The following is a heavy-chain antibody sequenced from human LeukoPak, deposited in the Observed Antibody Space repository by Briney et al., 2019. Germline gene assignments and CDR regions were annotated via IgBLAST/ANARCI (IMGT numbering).Heavy chain of an antibody. Sequence: GSSVKVSCKASGGTFSSSGINWVRQAPGQGLEWVGGIIPIFDTPNYAHKFQGRVTITADKSTSTAYMELSSLRSEDTAVYYCTRGGFNYNDGYYHGMDVWGKGTTVTVSS. V-gene: IGHV1-69*06. J-gene: IGHJ6*04. CDR2: IIPIFDTP. CDR1: GGTFSSSG. CDR3: TRGGFNYNDGYYHGMDV. D-gene: IGHD1-1*01.